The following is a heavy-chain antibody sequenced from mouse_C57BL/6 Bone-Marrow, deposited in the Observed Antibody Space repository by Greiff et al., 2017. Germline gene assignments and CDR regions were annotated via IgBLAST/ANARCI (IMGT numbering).Heavy chain of an antibody. J-gene: IGHJ2*01. CDR2: IDPGSGST. V-gene: IGHV1-55*01. D-gene: IGHD1-1*01. CDR1: GYTFNSYW. CDR3: AREEVITTVEYY. Sequence: QVHVKQPGAELVKPGASVKMSCKASGYTFNSYWITWVKQRPGQGLEWIGDIDPGSGSTNYNEKFKSKATLTVDTSSSTAYMQLSSLTSEDSAVYYCAREEVITTVEYYWGQGTTLTVSS.